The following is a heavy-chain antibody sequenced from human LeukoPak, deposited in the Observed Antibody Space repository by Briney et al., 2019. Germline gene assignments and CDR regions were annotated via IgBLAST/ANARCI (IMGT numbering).Heavy chain of an antibody. J-gene: IGHJ4*02. CDR3: ARDKIVGPTTLDY. Sequence: GGSLRLSCAASGFTFSGYWMSWVRQTPEKGLEWVANMKQDGSEIYYVDSVKGRFTISRDNAKNSLYLQMNSLRADDTAVYYCARDKIVGPTTLDYWGQGTLVTVSS. CDR2: MKQDGSEI. V-gene: IGHV3-7*01. D-gene: IGHD1-26*01. CDR1: GFTFSGYW.